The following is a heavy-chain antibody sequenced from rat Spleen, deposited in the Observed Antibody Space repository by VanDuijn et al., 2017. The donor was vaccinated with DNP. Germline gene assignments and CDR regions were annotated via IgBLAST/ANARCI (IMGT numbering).Heavy chain of an antibody. CDR1: GFTFSDYY. Sequence: EVQLVESGGGLVQPGRSLKLSCAASGFTFSDYYMAWVRQAPKKGLEWVATIIFDGRTTYYGDSVKGRFTISRDNSKSTLYLEMESLRSEDTATYYCAKEALRAPFDFWGQGVMVTFSS. CDR2: IIFDGRTT. J-gene: IGHJ2*01. V-gene: IGHV5-7*01. CDR3: AKEALRAPFDF. D-gene: IGHD3-1*01.